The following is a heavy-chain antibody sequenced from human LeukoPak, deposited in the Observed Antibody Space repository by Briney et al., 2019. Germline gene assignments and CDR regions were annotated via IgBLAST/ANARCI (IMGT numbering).Heavy chain of an antibody. J-gene: IGHJ4*02. CDR1: GFTVSSNH. V-gene: IGHV3-66*01. D-gene: IGHD6-13*01. CDR2: IYRGGST. CDR3: AREGYSSSSWYTPLDY. Sequence: GGSLRLSCAASGFTVSSNHMSWVRQAPGQGLEWVSVIYRGGSTYYADSVKGRFTISRDNSKNTLYLQMNSLRAEDTAVYYCAREGYSSSSWYTPLDYWGQGTLVTVSS.